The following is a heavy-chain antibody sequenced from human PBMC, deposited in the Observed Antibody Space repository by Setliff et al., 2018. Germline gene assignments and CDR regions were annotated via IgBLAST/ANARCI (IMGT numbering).Heavy chain of an antibody. CDR1: GASISSGSYY. V-gene: IGHV4-61*02. CDR2: IYTSGTT. J-gene: IGHJ3*02. Sequence: SETLSLTCTVSGASISSGSYYWSWIRQPAGKGLEWLGRIYTSGTTNYSPSFKSRVTISADTSKNQFSLILRSVTAADTAVYYCARGRMRGSCSGPSCTYDPFDIWGQGTPVTVSS. CDR3: ARGRMRGSCSGPSCTYDPFDI. D-gene: IGHD2-2*01.